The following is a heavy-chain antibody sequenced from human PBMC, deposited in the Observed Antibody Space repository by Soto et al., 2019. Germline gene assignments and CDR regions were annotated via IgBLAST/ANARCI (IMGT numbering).Heavy chain of an antibody. J-gene: IGHJ5*01. Sequence: SETLSLTCSVSGDSISTVDYFWAWIRQPPGQALEYIGYIYKSATTYYNPSFEGRVAISLDTSKSHFSLNVTSVTAADTAVYFCARGRYCLTGRCFPNWFDSWGQGTLVTVPQ. CDR3: ARGRYCLTGRCFPNWFDS. D-gene: IGHD2-15*01. CDR1: GDSISTVDYF. V-gene: IGHV4-30-4*01. CDR2: IYKSATT.